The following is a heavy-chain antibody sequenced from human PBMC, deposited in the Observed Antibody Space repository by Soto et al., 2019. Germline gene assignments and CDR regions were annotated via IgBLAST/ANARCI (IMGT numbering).Heavy chain of an antibody. V-gene: IGHV3-30*18. J-gene: IGHJ6*02. CDR1: GFTFSDYG. D-gene: IGHD3-10*01. CDR3: AKVVVWFGKMNGMDV. CDR2: ISYDGSNK. Sequence: QVQLVESGGDVVQPGRSLRVSCAASGFTFSDYGMHWVRQAPGKGLEWVAVISYDGSNKYYADSVKGRLTISRDNAKNPLYLQMNSMRAEDTAVYYCAKVVVWFGKMNGMDVWGQGKRVTVSS.